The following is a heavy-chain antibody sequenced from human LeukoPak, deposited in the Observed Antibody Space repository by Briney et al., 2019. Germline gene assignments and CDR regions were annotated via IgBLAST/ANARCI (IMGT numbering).Heavy chain of an antibody. CDR3: ARGIGWPYFDY. CDR2: IYTSGST. J-gene: IGHJ4*02. Sequence: SETLSLTCTVSGGSISSYYWSWIRQPAGKGLEWIGRIYTSGSTNYNPSLKSRVTMSVDTSKNQFSLQLNSVTPEDTAVYYCARGIGWPYFDYWGQGTLVTVSS. V-gene: IGHV4-4*07. CDR1: GGSISSYY. D-gene: IGHD5-24*01.